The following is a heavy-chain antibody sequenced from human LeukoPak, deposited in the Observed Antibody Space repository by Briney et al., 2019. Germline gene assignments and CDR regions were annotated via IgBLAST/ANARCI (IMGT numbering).Heavy chain of an antibody. CDR1: GGSINSSNW. J-gene: IGHJ4*02. D-gene: IGHD1-26*01. CDR3: ATDSGNYDY. Sequence: PSGTLSLTCAVSGGSINSSNWWSWVRQPPGKGLEWIGEIYHSGSTNYNPSLKSRATISVDTSKNQFSLKLSSVTAADTAMYYCATDSGNYDYWGQGTLVTVSS. CDR2: IYHSGST. V-gene: IGHV4-4*02.